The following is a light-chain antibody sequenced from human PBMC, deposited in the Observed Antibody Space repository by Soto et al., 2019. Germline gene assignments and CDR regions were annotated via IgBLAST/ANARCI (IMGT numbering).Light chain of an antibody. J-gene: IGKJ1*01. CDR1: QSISSW. CDR2: DAS. CDR3: QQYNSYSST. V-gene: IGKV1-5*01. Sequence: DIKMTQSPSTLSAYVGDRVTITFRASQSISSWLAWYQQKPGKAPKLLIYDASSLESGVPSRFSGSGSGTEFTLTISSLQPDDFATYYCQQYNSYSSTFGQGTKVDIK.